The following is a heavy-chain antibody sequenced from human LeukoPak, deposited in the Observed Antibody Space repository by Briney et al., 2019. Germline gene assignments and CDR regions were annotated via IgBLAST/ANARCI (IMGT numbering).Heavy chain of an antibody. CDR1: GFTFSDYG. V-gene: IGHV3-64*02. J-gene: IGHJ4*02. Sequence: QPGGSLRLSCTASGFTFSDYGMHWVRQAPGKRLEYVSAINSNGGNTYYADSVEGRFTISRDNSKNTLYLQMGSLRAEDMAVYYCASASKYCSSSGCPSGNYWGQGTLVTVSS. CDR3: ASASKYCSSSGCPSGNY. CDR2: INSNGGNT. D-gene: IGHD2-2*01.